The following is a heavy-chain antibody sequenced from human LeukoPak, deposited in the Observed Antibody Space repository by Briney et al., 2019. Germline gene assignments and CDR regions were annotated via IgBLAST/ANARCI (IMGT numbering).Heavy chain of an antibody. V-gene: IGHV3-23*01. CDR3: AKNLRYTGSWQYDY. CDR2: ISASAGTT. CDR1: GFTFSSYA. J-gene: IGHJ4*02. Sequence: PGGSLRLSCAASGFTFSSYAMTWVRQAPGEGLEWVSVISASAGTTYYADSVKGRFTISRDNSKNTLYLQMNGLTAEDTAIYYRAKNLRYTGSWQYDYWGQGTLVTVSS. D-gene: IGHD1-26*01.